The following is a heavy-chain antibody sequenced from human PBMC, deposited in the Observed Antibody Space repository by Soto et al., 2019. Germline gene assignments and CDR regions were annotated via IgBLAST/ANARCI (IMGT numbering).Heavy chain of an antibody. Sequence: GGSLRLSCAASGFSISGHAMTWVRRTPGKGLEWVSYISSSDNIIYYADSVKGRFTISRDNAKNSLYLQVNSLRAEDTAVYYCARDLGYYDSSGYFDYWGQGTLVTVSS. J-gene: IGHJ4*02. CDR1: GFSISGHA. CDR2: ISSSDNII. D-gene: IGHD3-22*01. CDR3: ARDLGYYDSSGYFDY. V-gene: IGHV3-48*01.